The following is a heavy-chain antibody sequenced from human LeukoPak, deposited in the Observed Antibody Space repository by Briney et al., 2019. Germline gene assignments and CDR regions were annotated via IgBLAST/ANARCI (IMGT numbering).Heavy chain of an antibody. D-gene: IGHD4-17*01. Sequence: ASVKVSCKASGYTFTSYYIHWGRQGPGQGLERMGKINPSGGSTSYAQKFQGRVTMTRDTSTSTVYMELSSLRSEDTAVYYCARASSGGDYVWYFDYWGQGTLVTVSS. CDR2: INPSGGST. J-gene: IGHJ4*02. CDR3: ARASSGGDYVWYFDY. CDR1: GYTFTSYY. V-gene: IGHV1-46*01.